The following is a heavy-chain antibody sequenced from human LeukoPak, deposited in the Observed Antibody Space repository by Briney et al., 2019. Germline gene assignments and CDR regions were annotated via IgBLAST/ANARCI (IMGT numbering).Heavy chain of an antibody. CDR3: ARARGYSPYWYFDL. D-gene: IGHD5-18*01. J-gene: IGHJ2*01. CDR1: GFTFSSYA. Sequence: GGSLRLSCAASGFTFSSYAMSWVRQAPGKGLEWVSAISGSGGSTYYADSVKGRFTISRDNAKNSLYLQMNSLRVEDTALYYCARARGYSPYWYFDLWGRGTLVTVSS. CDR2: ISGSGGST. V-gene: IGHV3-23*01.